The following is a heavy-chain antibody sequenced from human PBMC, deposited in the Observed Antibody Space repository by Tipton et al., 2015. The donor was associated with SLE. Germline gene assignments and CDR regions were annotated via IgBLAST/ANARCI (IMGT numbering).Heavy chain of an antibody. J-gene: IGHJ3*02. D-gene: IGHD1-14*01. V-gene: IGHV4-61*02. Sequence: TLSLTCTVSGGSISSGSYYWSWIRQPAGKGLEWIGRIYTSGSTNYNPSLKSRVTISVDTSKNQFSLKLSSVTAADTRRPPRSSGAFDIWGQGTMVTVSS. CDR1: GGSISSGSYY. CDR2: IYTSGST. CDR3: SSGAFDI.